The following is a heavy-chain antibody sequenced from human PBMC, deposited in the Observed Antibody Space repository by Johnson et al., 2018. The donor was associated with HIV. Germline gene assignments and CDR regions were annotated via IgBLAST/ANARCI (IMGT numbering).Heavy chain of an antibody. J-gene: IGHJ3*01. D-gene: IGHD3-16*01. CDR3: AKDGGRWSYSFDV. CDR2: IRYDGSNK. Sequence: VQLVESGGGVVQPGGSLRLSCAASGFTFSTYGMHWVRQSPGMGLEWMTLIRYDGSNKYYADSVKGRFTISRDNSKNTLYLQMNSLRGEDTAMYYCAKDGGRWSYSFDVWGQGTMVSVSS. CDR1: GFTFSTYG. V-gene: IGHV3-30*02.